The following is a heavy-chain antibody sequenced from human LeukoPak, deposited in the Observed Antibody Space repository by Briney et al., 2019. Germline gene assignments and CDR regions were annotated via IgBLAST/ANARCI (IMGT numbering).Heavy chain of an antibody. CDR1: GGSVSTIGYS. Sequence: SQTLSLTCGVSGGSVSTIGYSWSWIRQPPGKGLEWIGYIYQSGSTSYNPSLQSRVTISIDKSKNQFSPKLSSVTAADTAVYYCARDSYYDNSGEGAFDIWGQGTLVTVSS. J-gene: IGHJ3*02. CDR3: ARDSYYDNSGEGAFDI. D-gene: IGHD3-22*01. CDR2: IYQSGST. V-gene: IGHV4-30-2*01.